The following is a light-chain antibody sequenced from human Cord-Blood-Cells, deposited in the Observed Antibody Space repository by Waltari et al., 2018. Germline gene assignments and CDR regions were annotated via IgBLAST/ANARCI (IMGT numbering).Light chain of an antibody. CDR1: QSISSY. CDR3: QQSYSTPLT. J-gene: IGKJ4*01. CDR2: AAS. Sequence: DIQMTQSPSSLSASVGDRVTITCRASQSISSYLNWYQQKPGKAPKLLIYAASSLQSGVPSRFSDSASGTDFTLTISSLQPEDFATYYCQQSYSTPLTFGGGTKVEIK. V-gene: IGKV1-39*01.